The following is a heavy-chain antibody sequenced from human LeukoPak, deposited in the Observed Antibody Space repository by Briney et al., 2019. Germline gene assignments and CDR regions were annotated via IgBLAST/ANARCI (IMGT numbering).Heavy chain of an antibody. CDR1: GYTFTDYY. Sequence: ASVKVSCKASGYTFTDYYIHWVRQAPGQGLEWMGIINPSGGSATSAQKSQGRVTMTEDTSTSTVYMELTSLRSEDTALYFCAVGLGFASGWPDYWGQGTLVTVSS. CDR2: INPSGGSA. D-gene: IGHD6-19*01. J-gene: IGHJ4*02. CDR3: AVGLGFASGWPDY. V-gene: IGHV1-46*03.